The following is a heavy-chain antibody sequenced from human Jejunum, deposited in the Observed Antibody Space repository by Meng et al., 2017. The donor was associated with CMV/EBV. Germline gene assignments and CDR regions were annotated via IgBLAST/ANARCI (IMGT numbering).Heavy chain of an antibody. CDR3: ARGLIAALFDY. V-gene: IGHV1-18*01. J-gene: IGHJ4*02. CDR1: GYTFTIYD. CDR2: ISTYTGDT. D-gene: IGHD6-25*01. Sequence: NASGYTFTIYDLSWVRQAPGQGLGWMGWISTYTGDTNYAPNLQGRVTMTTDTSTSTAYMELRGLRSDDTAVYFCARGLIAALFDYWGQGTLVTVSS.